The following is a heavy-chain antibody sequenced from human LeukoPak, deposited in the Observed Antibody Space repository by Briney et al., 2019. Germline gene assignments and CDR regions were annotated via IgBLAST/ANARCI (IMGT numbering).Heavy chain of an antibody. D-gene: IGHD6-19*01. Sequence: GGSLRLSCAASGFTFDDYGVSWVRQAPGKGLEWVSGINWNGGNTGYSDSVKGRFTISRDNAKNSLYLQMDSLRAEDTALYYCGRDLSGWYGPDYWGQGTLVTVSS. CDR3: GRDLSGWYGPDY. CDR1: GFTFDDYG. V-gene: IGHV3-20*04. J-gene: IGHJ4*02. CDR2: INWNGGNT.